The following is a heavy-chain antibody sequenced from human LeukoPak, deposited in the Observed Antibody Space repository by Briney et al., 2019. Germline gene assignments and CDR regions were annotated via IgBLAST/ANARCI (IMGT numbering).Heavy chain of an antibody. Sequence: ASVTVSLTASGGTFSSYAISWVRQAPGQGLEWMGGIIPIFGTANYAQKFQGRVTITADESTSTAYMELSSLRSEDTAVYYCARDLRYYDSSGYYSAYWYFQRWGQGTLVTVSS. CDR1: GGTFSSYA. D-gene: IGHD3-22*01. CDR2: IIPIFGTA. V-gene: IGHV1-69*13. CDR3: ARDLRYYDSSGYYSAYWYFQR. J-gene: IGHJ1*01.